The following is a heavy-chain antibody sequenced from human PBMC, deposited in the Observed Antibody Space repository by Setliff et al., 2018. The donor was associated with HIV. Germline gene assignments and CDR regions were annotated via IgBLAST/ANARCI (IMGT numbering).Heavy chain of an antibody. CDR2: IYYSGNT. J-gene: IGHJ5*02. Sequence: KPSETLSLTCTVSGNSTTNSDYYWGWVRQPPGEGLEWIGSIYYSGNTYHNPSLKSRVTMAVHTSKNLLSLSLLSVTAADTAIYYCARRSGGYDMFFDTWGQGVLVTVSS. CDR1: GNSTTNSDYY. D-gene: IGHD2-15*01. CDR3: ARRSGGYDMFFDT. V-gene: IGHV4-39*01.